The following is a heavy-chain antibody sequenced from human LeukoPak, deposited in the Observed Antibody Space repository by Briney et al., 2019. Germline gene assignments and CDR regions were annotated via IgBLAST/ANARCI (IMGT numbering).Heavy chain of an antibody. Sequence: GGSLRLSCEASGFTFSTFAMIWVRQPPGKGLEWVSSIFPSGGEIHYADSVRGRFTISRDNSKSTLSLQMNSLRAEDTAVYFCAKGDKMLTWRRTYNRFDPWGQGTLVTVSS. J-gene: IGHJ5*02. CDR2: IFPSGGEI. CDR3: AKGDKMLTWRRTYNRFDP. CDR1: GFTFSTFA. V-gene: IGHV3-23*01. D-gene: IGHD3-16*01.